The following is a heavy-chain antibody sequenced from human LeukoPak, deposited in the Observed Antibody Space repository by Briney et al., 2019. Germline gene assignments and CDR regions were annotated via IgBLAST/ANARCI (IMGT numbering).Heavy chain of an antibody. J-gene: IGHJ4*02. V-gene: IGHV3-7*01. CDR1: GVPISGYW. CDR3: ATDGGPFDN. CDR2: IKQDVSET. Sequence: GGSLRLSCAASGVPISGYWMSWVRQAPGKGLEWVANIKQDVSETYYVASVRGRFTISRDNAKNSVFLQMNSLRAEDTAVYYCATDGGPFDNWGQGILVTVSS. D-gene: IGHD3-10*01.